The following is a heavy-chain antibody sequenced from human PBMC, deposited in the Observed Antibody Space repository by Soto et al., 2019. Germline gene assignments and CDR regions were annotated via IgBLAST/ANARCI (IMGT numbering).Heavy chain of an antibody. CDR3: ARAAAQDEDYYYGMEV. CDR2: ISYDGSNK. V-gene: IGHV3-30-3*01. Sequence: GGSLRLSCAASGFTFSSYAMHWVRQAPGKGLEWVAVISYDGSNKYYADSVKGRFTISRDNXKNTLYLQMNSLRAEDTAVYYCARAAAQDEDYYYGMEVWGQGTTVTVSS. D-gene: IGHD2-15*01. CDR1: GFTFSSYA. J-gene: IGHJ6*02.